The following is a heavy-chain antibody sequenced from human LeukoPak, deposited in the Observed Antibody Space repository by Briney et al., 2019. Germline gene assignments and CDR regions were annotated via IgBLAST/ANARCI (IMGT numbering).Heavy chain of an antibody. CDR2: IKQDGSEE. V-gene: IGHV3-7*04. CDR3: ARGSGSSDY. J-gene: IGHJ4*02. D-gene: IGHD1-26*01. CDR1: GFTFSNYW. Sequence: PGGSLRLSCAASGFTFSNYWMNWVRQAPGKGPEWVAVIKQDGSEEYFVDFVKGRFTISRDNARNSLYLQMNSLRADDTAVYYCARGSGSSDYWGQGTLVTVSS.